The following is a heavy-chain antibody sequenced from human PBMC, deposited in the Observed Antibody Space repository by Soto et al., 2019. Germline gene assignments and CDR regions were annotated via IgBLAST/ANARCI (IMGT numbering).Heavy chain of an antibody. J-gene: IGHJ6*02. V-gene: IGHV4-30-4*01. CDR1: GDSISSADYY. CDR3: ARDPYDFWSGSYYGMDV. CDR2: IFYSGTT. Sequence: KTSETLSLTCTVSGDSISSADYYWSWIRQTPGKGLEWIGHIFYSGTTYYNPSLKSRLTISVDTSKNHFSLRLTSVTAADTAVYYCARDPYDFWSGSYYGMDVWGQGTTVTVSS. D-gene: IGHD3-3*01.